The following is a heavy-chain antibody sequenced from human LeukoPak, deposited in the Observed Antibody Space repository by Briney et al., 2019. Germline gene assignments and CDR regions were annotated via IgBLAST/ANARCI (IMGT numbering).Heavy chain of an antibody. D-gene: IGHD6-19*01. J-gene: IGHJ4*02. CDR1: GFTFSSYA. V-gene: IGHV3-30-3*01. CDR2: ISYDGSNK. Sequence: RPGGSLRLSCAASGFTFSSYAMHWVRQAPGKGLEWVAVISYDGSNKYYADSVKGRFTISRDNSKNTLYLQMNSLRAEDTAVYYCAKGSSGWYQADYWGQGTLVTVSS. CDR3: AKGSSGWYQADY.